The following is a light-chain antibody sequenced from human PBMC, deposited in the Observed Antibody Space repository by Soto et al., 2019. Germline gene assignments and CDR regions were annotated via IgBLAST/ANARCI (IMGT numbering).Light chain of an antibody. CDR2: EVS. J-gene: IGLJ3*02. CDR3: SSFTSINTWV. Sequence: QSALTQPASVSGSPGQSITISCTGTSSDVCGYNYVSWFQQHPGKAPKLMIYEVSNRPSGVSNRFSGSKSGNTASLTISGLQTEDEADYYCSSFTSINTWVFGGGPKLTVL. V-gene: IGLV2-14*01. CDR1: SSDVCGYNY.